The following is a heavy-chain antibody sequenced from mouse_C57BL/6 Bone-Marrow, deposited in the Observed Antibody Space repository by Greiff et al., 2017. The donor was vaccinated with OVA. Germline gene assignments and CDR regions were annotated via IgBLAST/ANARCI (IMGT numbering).Heavy chain of an antibody. J-gene: IGHJ3*01. CDR2: ISYDGSN. CDR3: ATRGFAY. Sequence: DVKLQESGPGLVKPSQSLSLTCSVTGYSITSGYYWNWIRQFPGNKLEWMGYISYDGSNNYNPSLKNRISITRDTAKNQFFLKLNSVTTEDTATYYCATRGFAYWGQGTLVTVSA. V-gene: IGHV3-6*01. CDR1: GYSITSGYY.